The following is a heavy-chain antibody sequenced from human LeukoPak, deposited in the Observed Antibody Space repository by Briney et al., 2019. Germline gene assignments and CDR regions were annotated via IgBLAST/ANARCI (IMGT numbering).Heavy chain of an antibody. CDR2: IYHSGSN. V-gene: IGHV4-38-2*01. CDR3: ARLRTMIGVGY. D-gene: IGHD3-22*01. Sequence: SETLSLTCAVSGYSISSGYYWGWIRQPPGKGLEWIGSIYHSGSNYYNPSLKSRVTIPVDTSKNQFSLKLSSVTGGDTAVYYCARLRTMIGVGYWGQGTLVTVSS. CDR1: GYSISSGYY. J-gene: IGHJ4*02.